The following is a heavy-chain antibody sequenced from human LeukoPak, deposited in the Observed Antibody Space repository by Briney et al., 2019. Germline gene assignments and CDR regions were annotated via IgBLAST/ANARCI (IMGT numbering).Heavy chain of an antibody. CDR2: GDGDGSHS. D-gene: IGHD4-17*01. CDR1: GFTLGNYW. J-gene: IGHJ4*02. V-gene: IGHV3-74*03. Sequence: GGSLRLSCAASGFTLGNYWMHWVRQAPGKGLVWVSRGDGDGSHSTYADSVKGRFTISRDNAKSTLYLQMNSLTGEDTAVYHCAYSDHFDNWGQGTLVTVSS. CDR3: AYSDHFDN.